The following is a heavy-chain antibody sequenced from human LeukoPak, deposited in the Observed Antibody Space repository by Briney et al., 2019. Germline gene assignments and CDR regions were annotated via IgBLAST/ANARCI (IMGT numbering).Heavy chain of an antibody. Sequence: GGSLRLSCAASGFTFSSYEMNWVRQAPGKGLEWVSYISSSGSTIYYADSVKGRFTISRDNAKNSLYLQMNSLRAEDTALYYCAREWMGYSSSRRDYYYYMDVWGKGTTVTVSS. J-gene: IGHJ6*03. CDR3: AREWMGYSSSRRDYYYYMDV. V-gene: IGHV3-48*03. CDR2: ISSSGSTI. CDR1: GFTFSSYE. D-gene: IGHD6-13*01.